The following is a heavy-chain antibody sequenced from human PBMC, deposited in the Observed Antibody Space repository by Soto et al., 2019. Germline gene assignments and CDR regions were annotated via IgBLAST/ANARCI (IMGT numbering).Heavy chain of an antibody. Sequence: ASVKVSCKASGFTFTSSAMQWVRQARGQRLEWIGWIVVGSGNTNYAQKFQERVTITRDMSTSTAYTELSSLRSEDTAVYYCAAAPRDSSGYYYDYWGQGTLVTVSS. V-gene: IGHV1-58*02. CDR1: GFTFTSSA. D-gene: IGHD3-22*01. CDR2: IVVGSGNT. J-gene: IGHJ4*02. CDR3: AAAPRDSSGYYYDY.